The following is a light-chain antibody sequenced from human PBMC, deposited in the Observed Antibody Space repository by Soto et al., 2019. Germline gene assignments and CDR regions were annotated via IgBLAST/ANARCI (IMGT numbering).Light chain of an antibody. CDR1: QDIRND. CDR3: LQDYNYPWT. Sequence: AIQMTQSPSSLSASVGDRVTITCRASQDIRNDLGWNQQKPGKAPKLLIYATSSLQSGVPSRFSGSGSGTDFTLTISSLQPEDFATYYCLQDYNYPWTFGQGTKVEIK. CDR2: ATS. V-gene: IGKV1-6*01. J-gene: IGKJ1*01.